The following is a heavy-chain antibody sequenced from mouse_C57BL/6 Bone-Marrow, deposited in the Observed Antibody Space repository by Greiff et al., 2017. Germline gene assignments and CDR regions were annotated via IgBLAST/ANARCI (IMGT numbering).Heavy chain of an antibody. D-gene: IGHD1-3*01. Sequence: VQLQQPGTELVKPGASVKLSCKASGYTFTSYWMHWVKQRPGQGLEWIGNINPRTGGTNYNEKFKSKTTRTVYKSSSTAYMQLSSLTSENSAVYYCARNYNRLWYYDVWGTGTTVTVSS. CDR3: ARNYNRLWYYDV. J-gene: IGHJ1*03. CDR1: GYTFTSYW. V-gene: IGHV1-53*01. CDR2: INPRTGGT.